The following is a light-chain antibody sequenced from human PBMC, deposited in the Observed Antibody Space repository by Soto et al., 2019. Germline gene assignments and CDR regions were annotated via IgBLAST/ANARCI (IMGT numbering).Light chain of an antibody. Sequence: QSVLTQPPSASGTPGQRVTISCSGGRSNIETNYVYWYQQLPGTAPELLVYRSDRRPSGVPDRFSGSKSGTSASLAISGRRAEDEAQDYCAGWDDSLRGVVFGGGTKLTVL. CDR3: AGWDDSLRGVV. CDR2: RSD. J-gene: IGLJ3*02. CDR1: RSNIETNY. V-gene: IGLV1-47*01.